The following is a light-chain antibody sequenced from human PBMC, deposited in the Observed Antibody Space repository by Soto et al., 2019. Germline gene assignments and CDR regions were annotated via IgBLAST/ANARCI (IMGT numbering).Light chain of an antibody. CDR3: QQPNSYPRT. J-gene: IGKJ1*01. Sequence: DIQMTQSPSTLSASVGDRVTITCRASQSISSWLAWYQQKPGKAPNLLIYKASSLESGVPSRFSGSGSGTEFTLTISSLQPDDFATYYCQQPNSYPRTFGQGTKVEIK. CDR1: QSISSW. CDR2: KAS. V-gene: IGKV1-5*03.